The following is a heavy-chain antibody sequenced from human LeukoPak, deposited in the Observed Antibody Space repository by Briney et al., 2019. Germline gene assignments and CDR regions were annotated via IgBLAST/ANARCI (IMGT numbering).Heavy chain of an antibody. Sequence: SETLSLTCTVSGNSISSGDNYWSWIRQPAGKGLEWIGRIYTSGSTNYNPSLKSRVTISGDTSKNQFSLRLSSVTAADTAVYYCARAPGYYHYMEFWGKGTTVTISS. V-gene: IGHV4-61*02. CDR3: ARAPGYYHYMEF. CDR1: GNSISSGDNY. J-gene: IGHJ6*03. CDR2: IYTSGST.